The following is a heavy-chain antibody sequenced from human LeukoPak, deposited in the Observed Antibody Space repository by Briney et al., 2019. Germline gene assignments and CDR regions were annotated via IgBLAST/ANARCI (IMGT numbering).Heavy chain of an antibody. Sequence: SETLSLTCAVYGGSFSGYYWSWIRQPPGKGLEWIGEINHSGSTYYNPSLKSRVTISLDTSKNQFSLNVSSVIAADTSVYYCARRRRIYGDYFVRAFDIWGQGTMVTVSS. J-gene: IGHJ3*02. V-gene: IGHV4-34*01. CDR1: GGSFSGYY. CDR3: ARRRRIYGDYFVRAFDI. D-gene: IGHD4-17*01. CDR2: INHSGST.